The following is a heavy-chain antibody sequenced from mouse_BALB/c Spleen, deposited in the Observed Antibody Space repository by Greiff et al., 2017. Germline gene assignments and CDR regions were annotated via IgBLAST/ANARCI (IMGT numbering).Heavy chain of an antibody. Sequence: VQLQESGAELAKPGASVKMSCKASGYTFTSYWMHWVKQRPGQGLEWIGYINPSTGYTEYNQKFKDKATLTADKSSSTTYMQLSSLTSEDSAVYYCARGDGSSDVYAMDYWGQGTSVTVSS. CDR3: ARGDGSSDVYAMDY. CDR1: GYTFTSYW. J-gene: IGHJ4*01. D-gene: IGHD1-1*01. V-gene: IGHV1-7*01. CDR2: INPSTGYT.